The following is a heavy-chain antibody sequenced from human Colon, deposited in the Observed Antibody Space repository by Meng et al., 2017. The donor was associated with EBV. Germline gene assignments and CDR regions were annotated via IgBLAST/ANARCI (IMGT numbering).Heavy chain of an antibody. V-gene: IGHV4-4*02. J-gene: IGHJ4*02. CDR1: GDYISSNGW. D-gene: IGHD5-24*01. CDR2: IYHGGNT. Sequence: VQLTCSGSGLGEPSVLLTITRPVSGDYISSNGWCGWVRQPQGKGLEWIGAIYHGGNTNYNPSLKSRVTISVDRSNDQFSLSLSSVTAADTAVYYCARGNAYNAPSFDYWGQGTLVTVSS. CDR3: ARGNAYNAPSFDY.